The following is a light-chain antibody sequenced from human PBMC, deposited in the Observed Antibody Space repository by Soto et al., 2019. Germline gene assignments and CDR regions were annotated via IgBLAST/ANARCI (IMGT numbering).Light chain of an antibody. V-gene: IGLV6-57*01. CDR2: EDN. CDR3: QYYDATNQV. CDR1: SGSIASNY. Sequence: NFMLTQPHSVSDSPGKTVIISCTRSSGSIASNYVQWYQQRPGSSPTTVIYEDNQRPSGVPDRFSGSIDSSSNSASLTISGLETEDEADYYCQYYDATNQVFGGGTKLTVL. J-gene: IGLJ3*02.